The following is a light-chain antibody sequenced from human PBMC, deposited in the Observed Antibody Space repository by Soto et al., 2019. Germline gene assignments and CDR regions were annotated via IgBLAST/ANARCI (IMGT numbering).Light chain of an antibody. V-gene: IGLV1-44*01. J-gene: IGLJ1*01. CDR3: SSWDASLNGYV. Sequence: QSVLTQPPSASGTPGQRVTISCSGSSSNIGSKTVNWYQQLPGTVPKLLINNSYRRPSGVPDRCSASKSGTSASLAISGLQSEDEADYYCSSWDASLNGYVFGTGTKVTVL. CDR2: NSY. CDR1: SSNIGSKT.